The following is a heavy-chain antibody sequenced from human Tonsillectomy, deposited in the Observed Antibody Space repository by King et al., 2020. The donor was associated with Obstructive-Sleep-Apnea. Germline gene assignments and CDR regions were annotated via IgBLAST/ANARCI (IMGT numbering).Heavy chain of an antibody. Sequence: VQLQQWGAGLLKPSETLSLTCAVFGGSFTDYYWSWVRQPPGKGLEWIGEINHSGSTNHNPSLKSRVTISVDTSKNQFSLKLTSVTAADTAVYYCARGSGAAAVNWFDPWGQGTLVTVSS. V-gene: IGHV4-34*01. D-gene: IGHD6-13*01. CDR1: GGSFTDYY. CDR3: ARGSGAAAVNWFDP. CDR2: INHSGST. J-gene: IGHJ5*02.